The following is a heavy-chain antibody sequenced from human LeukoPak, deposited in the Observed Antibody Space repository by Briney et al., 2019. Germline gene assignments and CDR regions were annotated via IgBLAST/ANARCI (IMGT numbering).Heavy chain of an antibody. CDR3: ARGYDSSGYYFFDY. CDR2: IYYSGST. CDR1: GGSISSYY. J-gene: IGHJ4*02. D-gene: IGHD3-22*01. Sequence: SETLSLTCTISGGSISSYYWSWARQPPGKGLEWIGYIYYSGSTNYNPSLKSRVTISVDTSKNQFSLKLSSVTAADTAVYYCARGYDSSGYYFFDYWGQGTLVTVSS. V-gene: IGHV4-59*01.